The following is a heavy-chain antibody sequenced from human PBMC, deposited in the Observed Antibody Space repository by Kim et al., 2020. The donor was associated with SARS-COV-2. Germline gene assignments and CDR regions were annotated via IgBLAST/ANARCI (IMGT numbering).Heavy chain of an antibody. Sequence: GGSLRLSCVASGFSFGTFDMSWVRQAPGKGLKWVSVIKGRDDSTYYAESVKGRFTVSRDSARNTLYLQMNSLRSDDTDIYYCVKGAWLDYWGPGTPVTVS. D-gene: IGHD5-12*01. CDR2: IKGRDDST. V-gene: IGHV3-23*01. CDR1: GFSFGTFD. J-gene: IGHJ4*02. CDR3: VKGAWLDY.